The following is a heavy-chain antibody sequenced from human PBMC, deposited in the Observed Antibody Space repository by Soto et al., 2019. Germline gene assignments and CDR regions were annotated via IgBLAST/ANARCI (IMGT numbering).Heavy chain of an antibody. CDR2: IYYSGST. V-gene: IGHV4-39*01. CDR3: ARQRSDYGDFSDWFDP. CDR1: GGSISSSSYY. Sequence: QLQLQESGPGLVKPSETLSLTCTVSGGSISSSSYYWGWIRQPPGKGLEWIGSIYYSGSTYYNPSLKSRVTIPVDTSKNQSSLKLSSVTAADTAVYYCARQRSDYGDFSDWFDPWGQGTLVTVSS. J-gene: IGHJ5*02. D-gene: IGHD4-17*01.